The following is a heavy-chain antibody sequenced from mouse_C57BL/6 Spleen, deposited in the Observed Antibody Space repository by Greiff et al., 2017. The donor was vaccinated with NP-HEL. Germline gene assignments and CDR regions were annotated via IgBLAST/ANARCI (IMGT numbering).Heavy chain of an antibody. CDR3: TRVYANWYFDV. Sequence: QVQLQQSGAELVRPGASVTLSCKASGYTFTDYEMHWVKQTPVHGLEWIGAIDPETGGTAYNQKFKGKAILTADKSSSTAYMELRSLTSEDSAVYYCTRVYANWYFDVWGTGTTVTVSS. CDR1: GYTFTDYE. V-gene: IGHV1-15*01. J-gene: IGHJ1*03. D-gene: IGHD1-3*01. CDR2: IDPETGGT.